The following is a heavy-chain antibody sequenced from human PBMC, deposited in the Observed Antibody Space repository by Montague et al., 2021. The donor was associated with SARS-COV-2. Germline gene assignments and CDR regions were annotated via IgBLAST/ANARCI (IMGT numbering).Heavy chain of an antibody. D-gene: IGHD3-22*01. CDR3: ARDSISTMIVVVYYDGMDV. CDR1: VFTFSRYR. V-gene: IGHV3-48*02. CDR2: ISSSSSTI. J-gene: IGHJ6*02. Sequence: SLRLSCAASVFTFSRYRINLVRQAPGKGLEWVSFISSSSSTIYYXXSFKVLFPISRDNAKNSLYLQMHSLRDEDTAVYYCARDSISTMIVVVYYDGMDVWGQGTTVTVSS.